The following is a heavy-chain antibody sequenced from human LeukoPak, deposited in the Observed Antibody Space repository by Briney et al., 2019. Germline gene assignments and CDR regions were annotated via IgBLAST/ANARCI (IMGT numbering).Heavy chain of an antibody. CDR3: AREQWLVLLAFDI. V-gene: IGHV3-48*03. D-gene: IGHD6-19*01. J-gene: IGHJ3*02. CDR2: ISSSGSTI. CDR1: GFTFDDYG. Sequence: GGSLRLSCAASGFTFDDYGMNWVRQAPGKGLEWVSYISSSGSTIYYADSVKGRFTIARDNAKYSLYLQMNSLRAEDTAVYYCAREQWLVLLAFDIWGQGTMVTVSS.